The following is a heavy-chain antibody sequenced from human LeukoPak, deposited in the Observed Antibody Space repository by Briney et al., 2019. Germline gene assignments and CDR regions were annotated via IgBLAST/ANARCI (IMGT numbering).Heavy chain of an antibody. CDR1: GFSFSSYA. D-gene: IGHD4-23*01. V-gene: IGHV3-23*01. CDR2: IGGAGGDI. Sequence: PGGSLRLSCAASGFSFSSYAMTWVRQAPGTGLEWVSVIGGAGGDIQYADSVKGRFSISRDNSKNTLYLQMNSLRAEDTAMYYCAKYAPPTTVVTRFFDYRGQGTLVTVSS. J-gene: IGHJ4*02. CDR3: AKYAPPTTVVTRFFDY.